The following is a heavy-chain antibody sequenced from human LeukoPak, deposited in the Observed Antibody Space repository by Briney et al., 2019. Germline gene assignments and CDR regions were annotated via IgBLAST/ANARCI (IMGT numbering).Heavy chain of an antibody. V-gene: IGHV3-23*01. CDR3: AAISVDP. CDR1: GFTFSSYA. Sequence: GGSLRLSCAASGFTFSSYAMSWVRQAPGKGLEWVSSISGGGTNTYYADSVKGRFTISRDNSKNTLYLQMNSLRAEDTAVYYCAAISVDPWGQGTLVTVSS. CDR2: ISGGGTNT. J-gene: IGHJ5*02.